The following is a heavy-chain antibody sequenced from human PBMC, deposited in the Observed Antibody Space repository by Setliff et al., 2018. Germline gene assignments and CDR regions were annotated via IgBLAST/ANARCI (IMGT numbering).Heavy chain of an antibody. CDR3: ARSPANGGHDAFDV. J-gene: IGHJ3*01. CDR2: INSGGSLI. CDR1: GITVSNNF. D-gene: IGHD6-25*01. V-gene: IGHV3-11*04. Sequence: GGSLRLSCVVSGITVSNNFWSWVRQAPGKGLEWVSYINSGGSLIYYADSVKGRFTISRDNAKSSLYLQMDSLRAEDTAVYYCARSPANGGHDAFDVWGQGTMVT.